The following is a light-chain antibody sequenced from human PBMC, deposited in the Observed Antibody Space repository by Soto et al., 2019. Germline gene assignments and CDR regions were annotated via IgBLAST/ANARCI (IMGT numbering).Light chain of an antibody. CDR1: QSVHSRY. J-gene: IGKJ1*01. CDR2: GAS. CDR3: QQFDNSQWT. Sequence: LVLTQSPGTLSLSPGERATLSCWASQSVHSRYLSWYQQKVGQAPRLLIYGASSRATGIPDRFSGSGSGTAFPLTISRLEPEDFAVSYCQQFDNSQWTFGQGTKVEIK. V-gene: IGKV3-20*01.